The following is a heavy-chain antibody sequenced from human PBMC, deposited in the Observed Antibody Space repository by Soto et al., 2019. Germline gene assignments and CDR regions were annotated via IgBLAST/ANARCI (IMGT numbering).Heavy chain of an antibody. Sequence: GASLKISCKASGYSFSFYWIGWVRQMPGKGLGWMAIMYPDDSDIRSSPSFEAHVTLAADKSTSTAFLQWSSLKASNTGMYYCATAYVYDFENSNYYRDAFDIWGQGTLVTVSS. D-gene: IGHD3-22*01. J-gene: IGHJ3*02. CDR2: MYPDDSDI. CDR3: ATAYVYDFENSNYYRDAFDI. V-gene: IGHV5-51*01. CDR1: GYSFSFYW.